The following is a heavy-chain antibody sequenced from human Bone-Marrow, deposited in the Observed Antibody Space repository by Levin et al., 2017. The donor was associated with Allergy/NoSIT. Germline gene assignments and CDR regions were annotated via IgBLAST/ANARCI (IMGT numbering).Heavy chain of an antibody. J-gene: IGHJ4*02. CDR3: ARQSDELPPYDGEWVEEHYFDH. V-gene: IGHV5-51*01. Sequence: GGSLRLSCQGSGYQFTDYWIGWVRQLPGKGMEWMGNIYPGDSETRSSPSFQGQVTFSVDKSMNTAYLQWDSLRASDTALYYCARQSDELPPYDGEWVEEHYFDHWGQGTLVTVSS. D-gene: IGHD3-10*01. CDR1: GYQFTDYW. CDR2: IYPGDSET.